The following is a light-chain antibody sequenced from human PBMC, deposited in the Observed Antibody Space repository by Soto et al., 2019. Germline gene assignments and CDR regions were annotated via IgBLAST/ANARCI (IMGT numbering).Light chain of an antibody. Sequence: DIQLTQSPSFLSASVGDRVTITCRASQGISRYLAWYQQKPGTAPNLLIFAASTLQSGVPSRFSGRGSGTEFTLTISSLHPEDFATYYCQQVNTYPRTFGQGTKVEIK. CDR2: AAS. CDR1: QGISRY. CDR3: QQVNTYPRT. J-gene: IGKJ1*01. V-gene: IGKV1-9*01.